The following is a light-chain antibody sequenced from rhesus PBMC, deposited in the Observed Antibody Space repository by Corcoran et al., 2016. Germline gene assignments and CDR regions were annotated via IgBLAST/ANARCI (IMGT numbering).Light chain of an antibody. V-gene: IGKV1-22*01. CDR3: RQYSSGPPT. CDR1: QGISSW. J-gene: IGKJ1*01. Sequence: DIQMTQSPSSLSASVGDTVTITCRASQGISSWLAWYQQKPGKAPKLLIYKASSLQRGVPSRFSGRGTGTNFTLTISSLPSEDFATYYSRQYSSGPPTFGQGTKVEIK. CDR2: KAS.